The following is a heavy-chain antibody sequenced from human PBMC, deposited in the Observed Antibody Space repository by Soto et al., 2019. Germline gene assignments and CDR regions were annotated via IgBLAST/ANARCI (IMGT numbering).Heavy chain of an antibody. V-gene: IGHV3-7*01. J-gene: IGHJ4*02. CDR3: XXXXXXTXEQTFDY. CDR1: GFTFSSYW. CDR2: IKQDGSEK. Sequence: EVQLVESGGGLVQPGGSLRLSCAASGFTFSSYWMSWVRQAPGKGLEWVANIKQDGSEKYYVDSVKGRFTISRDNAKXXXXXXXXXXXXXXXXXXXXXXXXXXTXEQTFDYWGQGTLVTV. D-gene: IGHD1-1*01.